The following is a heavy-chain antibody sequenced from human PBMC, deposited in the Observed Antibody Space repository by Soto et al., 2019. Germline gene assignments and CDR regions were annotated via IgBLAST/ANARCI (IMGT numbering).Heavy chain of an antibody. D-gene: IGHD2-21*01. CDR1: GGTFNSHT. J-gene: IGHJ4*02. V-gene: IGHV1-69*02. Sequence: QVQLVQSGAKVKRPGSSVKVSCKASGGTFNSHTINWVRQAPGQGLEWVGRVVPLLGIESHPQKFKDRLTITADTSTGSVFMELSNLRSEDKAGYYCTSDRPEKYVVPVPRQHLDSWGAGTLLTVSS. CDR3: TSDRPEKYVVPVPRQHLDS. CDR2: VVPLLGIE.